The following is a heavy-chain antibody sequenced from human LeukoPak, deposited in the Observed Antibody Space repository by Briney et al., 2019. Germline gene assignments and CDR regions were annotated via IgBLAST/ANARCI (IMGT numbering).Heavy chain of an antibody. J-gene: IGHJ4*02. CDR3: ARDPLAYCGGDCYPSYYFDY. D-gene: IGHD2-21*02. CDR2: ISYDGSNK. V-gene: IGHV3-30-3*01. CDR1: GFTFSSYA. Sequence: PGRSLRLSCAASGFTFSSYAMHWVRQAPGKGLEWVAVISYDGSNKYYADSVKGRFTISRDNSKNTLYLQMNSLRAEDTAVYYCARDPLAYCGGDCYPSYYFDYWGQGTLVTVSS.